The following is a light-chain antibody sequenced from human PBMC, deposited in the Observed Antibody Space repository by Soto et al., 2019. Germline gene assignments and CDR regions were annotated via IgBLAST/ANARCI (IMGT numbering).Light chain of an antibody. CDR2: KAS. CDR1: QSISSW. J-gene: IGKJ1*01. CDR3: QQYNSYST. Sequence: DIQMTQSPSTLSASVGDRVTITCRASQSISSWLAWYQQKPGKAPKLLIYKASSLESGVPSRFSGSGSATEFTLTIRSLQPDDFATYYCQQYNSYSTFGQGTKVEIK. V-gene: IGKV1-5*03.